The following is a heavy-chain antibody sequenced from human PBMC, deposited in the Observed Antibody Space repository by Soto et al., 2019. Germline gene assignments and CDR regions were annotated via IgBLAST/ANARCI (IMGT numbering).Heavy chain of an antibody. V-gene: IGHV4-59*12. CDR2: VSDSRST. CDR3: ARESVGHSAMDV. J-gene: IGHJ6*02. D-gene: IGHD1-26*01. Sequence: QVQLQESGPGLVKPSETLSLMCTVSGGSITNYYWRWIRQSPAKGLEWMGYVSDSRSTKYNPSLKSRATISVDTSKNQFSLTLTSLTAAEAAVYYCARESVGHSAMDVWGQGPTVTVSS. CDR1: GGSITNYY.